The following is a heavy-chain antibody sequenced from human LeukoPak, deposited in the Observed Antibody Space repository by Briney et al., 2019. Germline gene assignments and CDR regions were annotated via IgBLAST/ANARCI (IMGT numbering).Heavy chain of an antibody. CDR3: ARGNGYCSSTSCSHFDY. CDR1: GNTFTGYY. J-gene: IGHJ4*02. D-gene: IGHD2-2*03. V-gene: IGHV1-2*02. Sequence: ASVKVSCKASGNTFTGYYMHWVRQAPGQGLEWMGWINPNSGGTNYAQKFQGRVTMTRDTSISTAYMELSRLRSDDTAVYYCARGNGYCSSTSCSHFDYWGQGTLSPSPQ. CDR2: INPNSGGT.